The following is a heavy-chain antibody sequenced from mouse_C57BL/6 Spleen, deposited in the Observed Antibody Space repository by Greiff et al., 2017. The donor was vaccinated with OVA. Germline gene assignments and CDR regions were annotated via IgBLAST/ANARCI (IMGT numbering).Heavy chain of an antibody. J-gene: IGHJ4*01. CDR3: AREEKLEAMDY. Sequence: ESGPGLVKPSQSLSLTCSVTGYSITSGYYWNWIRQFPGNKLEWMGYISYDGSNNYNPSLKNRISITRDTSKNQFFLKLNSVTTEDTATYYCAREEKLEAMDYWGQGTSVTVSS. CDR1: GYSITSGYY. V-gene: IGHV3-6*01. CDR2: ISYDGSN.